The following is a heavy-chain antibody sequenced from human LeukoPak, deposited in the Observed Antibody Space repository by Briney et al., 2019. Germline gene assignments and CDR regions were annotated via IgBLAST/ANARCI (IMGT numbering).Heavy chain of an antibody. J-gene: IGHJ3*02. CDR1: GGSISSGGYY. CDR3: AGTYCSSTSCSDAFDI. V-gene: IGHV4-39*07. Sequence: PSQTLSLTCTVSGGSISSGGYYWGWIRQPPGKGLEWIGSIYHSGSTYYNPSLKSRVTISVDTSKNQFSLKLSSVTAADTAVYYCAGTYCSSTSCSDAFDIWGQGTMVTVSS. D-gene: IGHD2-2*01. CDR2: IYHSGST.